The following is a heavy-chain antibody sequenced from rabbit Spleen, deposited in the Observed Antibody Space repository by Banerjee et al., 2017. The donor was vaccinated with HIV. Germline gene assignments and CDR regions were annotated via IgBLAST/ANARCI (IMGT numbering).Heavy chain of an antibody. CDR3: GRGAISSGYYSL. J-gene: IGHJ4*01. CDR2: IDLLFGIT. CDR1: GFDFSSYG. D-gene: IGHD1-1*01. V-gene: IGHV1S47*01. Sequence: QEQLMESGGGLVQPGGSLTLSCKASGFDFSSYGVSWVRQAPGKGLEWIGSIDLLFGITHYANWLNGRFTISSHNAQNTLYLQLNSLTAADTATYFCGRGAISSGYYSLWGPGTLVTVS.